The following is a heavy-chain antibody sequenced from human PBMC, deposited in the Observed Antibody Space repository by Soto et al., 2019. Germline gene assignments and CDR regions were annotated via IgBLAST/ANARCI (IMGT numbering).Heavy chain of an antibody. CDR1: GYTFTSYG. Sequence: DSVKVSYNSCGYTFTSYGISFVRQAPGQGLEWMGWISAYNGNTNYAQKLQGRVTMTTDTSTSTAYMELRSLRSDDTAVYYCARDLIDMYRSSHWGQGTMVTVSS. CDR3: ARDLIDMYRSSH. V-gene: IGHV1-18*04. D-gene: IGHD6-6*01. CDR2: ISAYNGNT. J-gene: IGHJ4*02.